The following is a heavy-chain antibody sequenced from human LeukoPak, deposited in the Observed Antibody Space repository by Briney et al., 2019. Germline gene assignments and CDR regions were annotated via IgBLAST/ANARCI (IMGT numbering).Heavy chain of an antibody. CDR1: GGSVSSGSYY. CDR2: ISYSGST. V-gene: IGHV4-61*01. J-gene: IGHJ6*02. CDR3: ARDQLVQGPYYYGMDV. Sequence: PSETLSLTCTVSGGSVSSGSYYWSWIRQPPGKGLEWIGYISYSGSTNYNPSLKSRVTISVDTSKNQFSLKLSSVTAADTAVYYCARDQLVQGPYYYGMDVWGQGTTVTVSS. D-gene: IGHD6-6*01.